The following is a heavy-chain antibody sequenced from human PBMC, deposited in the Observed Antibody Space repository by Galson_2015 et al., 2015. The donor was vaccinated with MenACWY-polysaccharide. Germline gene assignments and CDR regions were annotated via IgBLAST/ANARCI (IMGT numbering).Heavy chain of an antibody. CDR1: GGSVSSATYY. CDR3: AREPTYSGSFGWFDP. CDR2: MSYNGRA. V-gene: IGHV4-61*01. D-gene: IGHD1-26*01. Sequence: LSLTCTVSGGSVSSATYYWGWLRQPPGKGLEWIGYMSYNGRANYNPSLKSRVTISIDTSKNQFSLRLSSVTAADTAMYYCAREPTYSGSFGWFDPWGQGTLVTVSS. J-gene: IGHJ5*02.